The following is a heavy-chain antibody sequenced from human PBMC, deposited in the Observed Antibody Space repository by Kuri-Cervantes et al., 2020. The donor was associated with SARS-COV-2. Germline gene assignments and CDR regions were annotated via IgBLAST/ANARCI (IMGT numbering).Heavy chain of an antibody. V-gene: IGHV4-59*04. CDR2: IYYSGST. CDR3: ARRGCSSTSCRAFDP. Sequence: SETLSLTCTVSGGSISSHYWSWIRQPPGKGLEWIGYIYYSGSTYYNPSLKSRVTISVDTSKNQFSLKLSSVTAADTAVYYCARRGCSSTSCRAFDPWGQGTLVTVSS. J-gene: IGHJ5*02. CDR1: GGSISSHY. D-gene: IGHD2-2*01.